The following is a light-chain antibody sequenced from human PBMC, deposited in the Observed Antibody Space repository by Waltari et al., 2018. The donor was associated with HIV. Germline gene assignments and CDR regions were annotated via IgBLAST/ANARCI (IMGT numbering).Light chain of an antibody. Sequence: DIVMTQSPDSLAESLGERATINCKSSQRVLYSSNNKNYLAWYQQKQGQPPTLLIYWASTRESGVPDRFSGSGSVTDFTLTISSLQAEDVAVYYCQQYYSTLALTFGGGTKVEIK. CDR2: WAS. CDR1: QRVLYSSNNKNY. V-gene: IGKV4-1*01. CDR3: QQYYSTLALT. J-gene: IGKJ4*01.